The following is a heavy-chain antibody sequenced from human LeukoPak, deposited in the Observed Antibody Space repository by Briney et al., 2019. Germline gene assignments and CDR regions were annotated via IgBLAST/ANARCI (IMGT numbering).Heavy chain of an antibody. CDR2: INQDGSEK. CDR3: ARDGVADGLYLDS. CDR1: GFTFSHYW. V-gene: IGHV3-7*01. J-gene: IGHJ4*02. D-gene: IGHD6-13*01. Sequence: GGSLRLSCAPSGFTFSHYWMSWVRQAPGKGLEWVADINQDGSEKYYVGSVKGRFTISRDNTKNSLSLQMNSLRAEDTAVYFCARDGVADGLYLDSWGQGALVTVSS.